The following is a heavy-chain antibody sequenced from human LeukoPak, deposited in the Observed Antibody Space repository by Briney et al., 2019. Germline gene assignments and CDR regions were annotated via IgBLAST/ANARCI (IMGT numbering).Heavy chain of an antibody. D-gene: IGHD5-18*01. CDR3: ARATAMDIRYFDY. Sequence: GGSLRLSCAASGFTFSSYSMNWVRQAPGKGLEWVSSISSSSSYIYYADSVKGRFTISGDNAKNSLYLQMNSLRAEDTAVYYCARATAMDIRYFDYWGQGTLVTVSS. CDR2: ISSSSSYI. J-gene: IGHJ4*02. CDR1: GFTFSSYS. V-gene: IGHV3-21*04.